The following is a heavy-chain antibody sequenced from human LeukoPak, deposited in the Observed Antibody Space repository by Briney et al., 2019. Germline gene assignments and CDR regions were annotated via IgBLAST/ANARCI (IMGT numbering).Heavy chain of an antibody. CDR3: ARGAPPQN. Sequence: SETLPLTCTVSGGSISSYYWSWIRQPPGKGLEWIGYIYYSGSTNYNPSLKSRVTISIDTSKNHFSLNLTSVTAADTAVYYCARGAPPQNWGQGALVTVSS. CDR1: GGSISSYY. CDR2: IYYSGST. V-gene: IGHV4-59*12. J-gene: IGHJ4*02.